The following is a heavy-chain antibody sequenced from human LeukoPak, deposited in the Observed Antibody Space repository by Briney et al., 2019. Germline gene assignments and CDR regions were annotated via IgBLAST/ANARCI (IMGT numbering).Heavy chain of an antibody. Sequence: ASVKVSCKTSGYTFTGYDINWVRQAPGKGLEWMGWMKSNSGDTHFPQNFHGRVTMTRITSISTAFMELSSLRSEDTAVYYCARGEYSSSWYHFDYWGQGSLVTVSS. J-gene: IGHJ4*02. CDR3: ARGEYSSSWYHFDY. CDR1: GYTFTGYD. V-gene: IGHV1-8*01. CDR2: MKSNSGDT. D-gene: IGHD6-13*01.